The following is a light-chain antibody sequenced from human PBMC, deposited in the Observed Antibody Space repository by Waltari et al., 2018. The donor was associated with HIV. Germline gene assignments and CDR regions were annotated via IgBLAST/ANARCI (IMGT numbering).Light chain of an antibody. CDR2: KNT. CDR1: SSNIGSNS. Sequence: QSVLTQPPSASGTPGHRVTISCSGSSSNIGSNSVNWYQHLPELAPKLLIFKNTQRPSGVPDRFSASKSGTSASLAISGLQSEDEGDYYCAAWDDSLAEPYVLFGGGTRLTVL. V-gene: IGLV1-44*01. CDR3: AAWDDSLAEPYVL. J-gene: IGLJ2*01.